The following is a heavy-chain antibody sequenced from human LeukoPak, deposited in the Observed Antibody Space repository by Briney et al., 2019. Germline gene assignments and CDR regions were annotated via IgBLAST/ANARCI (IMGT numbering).Heavy chain of an antibody. V-gene: IGHV1-18*01. CDR3: ARDVAVAGTADDAFDI. D-gene: IGHD6-19*01. CDR1: GYTFTSYG. CDR2: ISAYNGNT. Sequence: ASVTVSCKASGYTFTSYGISWVRQAPGQGLEWMGWISAYNGNTNYAQKLQGRVTMTTDTSTSTAYMELRSLRSDDTAVYYCARDVAVAGTADDAFDIWGQGTMVTVSS. J-gene: IGHJ3*02.